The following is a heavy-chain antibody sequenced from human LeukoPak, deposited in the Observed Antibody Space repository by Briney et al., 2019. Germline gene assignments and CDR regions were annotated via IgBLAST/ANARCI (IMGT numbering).Heavy chain of an antibody. CDR3: AREGYDFWSGYVWTDY. V-gene: IGHV3-7*01. D-gene: IGHD3-3*01. CDR2: IKQDGSEK. J-gene: IGHJ4*02. CDR1: GFTFSSYW. Sequence: PGGSLRLSCAASGFTFSSYWMSWVRQAPGKGLEWVANIKQDGSEKYYVDSVKGRFTISRDNAKNSLYLQMNSLRAEDTAMYYCAREGYDFWSGYVWTDYWGQGTLVTVSS.